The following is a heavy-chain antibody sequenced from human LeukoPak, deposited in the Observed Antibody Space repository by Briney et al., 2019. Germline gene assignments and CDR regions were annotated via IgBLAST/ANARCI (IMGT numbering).Heavy chain of an antibody. CDR2: MSSSGGTI. J-gene: IGHJ4*02. V-gene: IGHV3-48*03. CDR1: GFMFSNYE. CDR3: ARGYTYGYDY. Sequence: GGSLRLSCAASGFMFSNYEMNWVRQAPGKGLEWISYMSSSGGTIYYADSMKGRFAISRDNAKNSLYLQMNGLRAEDTAEYFCARGYTYGYDYWGRGTLFTVSS. D-gene: IGHD5-18*01.